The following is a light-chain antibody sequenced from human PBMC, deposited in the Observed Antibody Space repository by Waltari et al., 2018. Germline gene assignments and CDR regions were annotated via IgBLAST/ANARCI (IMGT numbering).Light chain of an antibody. CDR3: QQGYSTPLT. J-gene: IGKJ4*01. CDR2: AAS. CDR1: HSISNY. V-gene: IGKV1-39*01. Sequence: TWRASHSISNYLGWDQQKPGKSPKLLIYAASSLQRGVPSRFSGSGSWTDFTLTISSLQPEDFTTYYCQQGYSTPLTFGGGTKVEIE.